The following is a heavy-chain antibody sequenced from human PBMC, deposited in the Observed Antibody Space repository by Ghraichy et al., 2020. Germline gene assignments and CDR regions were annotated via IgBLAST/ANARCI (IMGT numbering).Heavy chain of an antibody. V-gene: IGHV3-30-3*01. CDR2: ISYDGSNK. CDR1: GFTFSSYA. J-gene: IGHJ5*02. Sequence: GGSLRLSCAASGFTFSSYAMHWVRQAPGKGLEWVAVISYDGSNKYYADSVKGRFTISRDNSKNTLYLQMNSLRAEDTAVYYCAREGRVPDYGDYDAPNWFXPWGQGTXVTXSS. D-gene: IGHD4-17*01. CDR3: AREGRVPDYGDYDAPNWFXP.